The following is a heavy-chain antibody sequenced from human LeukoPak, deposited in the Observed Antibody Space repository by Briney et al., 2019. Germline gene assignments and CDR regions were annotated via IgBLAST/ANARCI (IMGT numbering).Heavy chain of an antibody. D-gene: IGHD5-12*01. CDR2: LHTSGST. CDR3: ARHSGSGYDFYY. Sequence: SETLSLTCTVSGGSISSYYWSWIRQPAGEGLEWIGRLHTSGSTNYNPSLKSRVTISVDTSKNQFSLKLSSVTAADTAVYYCARHSGSGYDFYYWGQGTLVTVSS. CDR1: GGSISSYY. V-gene: IGHV4-4*07. J-gene: IGHJ4*02.